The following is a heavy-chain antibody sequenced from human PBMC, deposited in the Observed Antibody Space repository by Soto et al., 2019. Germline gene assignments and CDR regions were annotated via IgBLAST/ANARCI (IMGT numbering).Heavy chain of an antibody. D-gene: IGHD3-9*01. Sequence: PSETLSLTCAVYGGSFSGYYWSWIRQPPGKGLEWIGEIYHSGNTNYNPSLKSRVTISVDKSKNQFSLKLSSVTAADTAVYYCASQGLPYFDWSPTPLYYMDVWGKGTTVTVSS. CDR3: ASQGLPYFDWSPTPLYYMDV. V-gene: IGHV4-34*01. CDR1: GGSFSGYY. CDR2: IYHSGNT. J-gene: IGHJ6*03.